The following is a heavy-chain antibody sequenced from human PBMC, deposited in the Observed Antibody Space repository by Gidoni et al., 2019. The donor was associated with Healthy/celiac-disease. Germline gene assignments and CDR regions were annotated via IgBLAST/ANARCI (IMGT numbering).Heavy chain of an antibody. CDR1: GFTFSSYA. V-gene: IGHV3-30*04. CDR3: AREAGGRYRYFQH. J-gene: IGHJ1*01. Sequence: QVQLVESGGGVVQLGRSLRLSCAASGFTFSSYAMHWVRQAPGKGLEWVAVISYDGSNKYYADSVKGRFTISRDNSKNTLYLQMNSLRAEDTAVYYCAREAGGRYRYFQHWGQGTLVTVSS. D-gene: IGHD1-26*01. CDR2: ISYDGSNK.